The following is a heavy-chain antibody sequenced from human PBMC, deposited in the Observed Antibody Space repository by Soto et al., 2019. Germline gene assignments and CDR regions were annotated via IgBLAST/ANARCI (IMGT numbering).Heavy chain of an antibody. CDR1: GFIFSSYG. Sequence: QVQLVESGGGVVQPGRSLRLSCATSGFIFSSYGMHWVRQVPGKGLEWVAVIWNDGIKKNYADPVKGRFTISRDTSKNTLNLEMNSLRAEDTAVYYCARDGEVGIGKYYFARWVRGTLVTVAS. J-gene: IGHJ2*01. D-gene: IGHD2-21*01. CDR2: IWNDGIKK. V-gene: IGHV3-33*01. CDR3: ARDGEVGIGKYYFAR.